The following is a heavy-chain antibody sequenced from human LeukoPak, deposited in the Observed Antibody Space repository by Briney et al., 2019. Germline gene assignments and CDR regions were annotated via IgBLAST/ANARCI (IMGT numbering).Heavy chain of an antibody. CDR3: ARDRLPGIAAARGWFDP. CDR2: IWYDGSNK. V-gene: IGHV3-33*01. J-gene: IGHJ5*02. D-gene: IGHD6-13*01. Sequence: GGSLRLSCAASGFTFSSYGMHWVRQAPGKGLEWVAVIWYDGSNKYYADSVKGRFTISRDNSKNTLYLQMNSLRAEDMAVYYCARDRLPGIAAARGWFDPWGQGTLVTVSS. CDR1: GFTFSSYG.